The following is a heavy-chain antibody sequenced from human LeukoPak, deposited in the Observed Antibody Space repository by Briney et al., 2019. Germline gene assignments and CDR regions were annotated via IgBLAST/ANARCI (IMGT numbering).Heavy chain of an antibody. V-gene: IGHV1-18*01. Sequence: NLQGRVTMTTDTSTSTVYMELRSLRSDDTAVYYCARYYDFWNGYVDYWGQGTLVTVSS. D-gene: IGHD3-3*01. J-gene: IGHJ4*02. CDR3: ARYYDFWNGYVDY.